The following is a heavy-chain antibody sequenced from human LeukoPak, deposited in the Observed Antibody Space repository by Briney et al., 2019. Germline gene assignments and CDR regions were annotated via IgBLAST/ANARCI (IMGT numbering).Heavy chain of an antibody. J-gene: IGHJ4*02. CDR1: GFTFSSYG. CDR2: IRYDGSIK. D-gene: IGHD1-26*01. Sequence: TGGSLRLSCAASGFTFSSYGMHWVRQAPGKGLEWVAFIRYDGSIKYYADSVKGRFTISRDNAKNTLYLQMNSLRAEDTAVYYCAREPRLSGSYFDYWGQGTLVTVSS. CDR3: AREPRLSGSYFDY. V-gene: IGHV3-30*02.